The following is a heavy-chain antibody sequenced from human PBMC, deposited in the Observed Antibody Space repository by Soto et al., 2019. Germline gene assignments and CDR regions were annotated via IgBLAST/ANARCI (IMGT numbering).Heavy chain of an antibody. J-gene: IGHJ4*02. D-gene: IGHD2-2*01. CDR1: GYTFTGYY. V-gene: IGHV1-2*02. Sequence: ASVKVSFKASGYTFTGYYMHWVRQAPGQGLEWMGWINPNSGGTNYAQKFQGRVTMTRDTSISTAYMELSRLRSDDTAVYYCARDLVVVPAANYIPFDYWGQGTLVTVPQ. CDR2: INPNSGGT. CDR3: ARDLVVVPAANYIPFDY.